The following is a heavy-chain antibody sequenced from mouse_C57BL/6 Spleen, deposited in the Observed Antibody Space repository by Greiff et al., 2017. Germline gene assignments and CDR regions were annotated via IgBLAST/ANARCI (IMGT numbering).Heavy chain of an antibody. CDR1: GYTFTSYW. V-gene: IGHV1-74*01. CDR3: AIEDYGVDYAMDY. D-gene: IGHD2-4*01. Sequence: QVQLQQPGAELVKPGASVKVSCKASGYTFTSYWMHWVKQRPGQGLEWIGRIHPSDSDTNYNQKFKGKATLTVDKSSSTAYMQLSSLTSADSAVYCCAIEDYGVDYAMDYWGQGTSVTVSS. J-gene: IGHJ4*01. CDR2: IHPSDSDT.